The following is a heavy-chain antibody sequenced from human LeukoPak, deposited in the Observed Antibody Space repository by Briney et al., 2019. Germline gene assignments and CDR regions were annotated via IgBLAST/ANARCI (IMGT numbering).Heavy chain of an antibody. CDR1: GFDFRRSW. Sequence: GSLRLSCAASGFDFRRSWMSWVRQAPGKGLEWVANIKPDGGVKNYVASLKGRFTISRDNAKNSLYLQMSNLRAEDTAVYFCARGGGLDVWGQGATVTVSS. CDR3: ARGGGLDV. D-gene: IGHD3-16*01. CDR2: IKPDGGVK. J-gene: IGHJ6*02. V-gene: IGHV3-7*03.